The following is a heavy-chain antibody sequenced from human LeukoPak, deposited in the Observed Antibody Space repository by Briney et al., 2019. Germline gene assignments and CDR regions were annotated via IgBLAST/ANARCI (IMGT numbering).Heavy chain of an antibody. D-gene: IGHD2-8*02. J-gene: IGHJ4*02. CDR1: GFTFSTFA. CDR2: IFPSGGEI. CDR3: ATYRQVLLPFES. Sequence: GGSQRLSCAASGFTFSTFAMIWVRQPPGKGLEWVSSIFPSGGEIHYADSVRGRFTISRDNSKSTLSLQMNSLRAEDTAIYYCATYRQVLLPFESWGQGTLVTVSS. V-gene: IGHV3-23*01.